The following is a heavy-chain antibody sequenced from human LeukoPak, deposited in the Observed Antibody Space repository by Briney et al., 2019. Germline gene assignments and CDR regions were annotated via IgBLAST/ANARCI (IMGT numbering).Heavy chain of an antibody. CDR3: ARGLNLNYFDP. CDR2: IIPIFGTA. Sequence: SVKVSCKASGVTLSSYAISWVRQAPGHRLKWMGGIIPIFGTATYAQKFQGRVTITADGSTSTAYMELSRLRSDDTAVYYCARGLNLNYFDPWGQGTLVTVSS. V-gene: IGHV1-69*13. CDR1: GVTLSSYA. D-gene: IGHD4-11*01. J-gene: IGHJ5*02.